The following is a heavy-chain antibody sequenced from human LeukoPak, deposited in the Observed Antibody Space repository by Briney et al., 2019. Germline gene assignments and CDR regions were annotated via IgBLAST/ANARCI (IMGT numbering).Heavy chain of an antibody. V-gene: IGHV3-53*05. Sequence: GGSLRLSCAASGFTVSSNYMSWVRQAPGKGLEWVSIIYSGGSTFYADSVKGRFTISRDNSKNTLYLQMNSLRPEDTAVYYCARSVIRGVLPYWGQGTLVTVSS. CDR3: ARSVIRGVLPY. CDR1: GFTVSSNY. J-gene: IGHJ4*02. CDR2: IYSGGST. D-gene: IGHD3-10*01.